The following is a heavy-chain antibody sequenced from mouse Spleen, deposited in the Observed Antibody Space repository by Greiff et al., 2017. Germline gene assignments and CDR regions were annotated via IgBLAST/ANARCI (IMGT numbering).Heavy chain of an antibody. J-gene: IGHJ4*01. CDR1: GYTFTSYW. CDR2: IYPGSGST. V-gene: IGHV1-55*01. CDR3: ARRAYRYDGRGYAMDY. D-gene: IGHD2-14*01. Sequence: QVQLQQSGAELVKPGASVKMSCKASGYTFTSYWITWVKQRPGQGLEWIGDIYPGSGSTNYNEKFKSKATLTVDTSSSTAYMQLSSLTSEDSAVYYCARRAYRYDGRGYAMDYWGQGTSVTVSS.